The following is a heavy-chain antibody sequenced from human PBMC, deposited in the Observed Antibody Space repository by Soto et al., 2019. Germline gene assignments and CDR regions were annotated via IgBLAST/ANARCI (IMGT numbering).Heavy chain of an antibody. Sequence: QVQLQQSGPGLVKPSQTLSLTCTVSGASISSGGSYWAWIRQHPGKGLEWIGYISYTGSTFYTPSLKSRVTISLDTSKNQFSLDLRSRTVADAAVYYCARDQGDVKCSNDVCTPYYYNYGMDVWGQGTTVTVSS. J-gene: IGHJ6*02. D-gene: IGHD2-8*01. CDR1: GASISSGGSY. CDR2: ISYTGST. V-gene: IGHV4-31*03. CDR3: ARDQGDVKCSNDVCTPYYYNYGMDV.